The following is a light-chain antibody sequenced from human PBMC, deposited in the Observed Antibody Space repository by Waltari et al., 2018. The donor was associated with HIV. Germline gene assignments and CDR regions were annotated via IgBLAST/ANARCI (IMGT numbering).Light chain of an antibody. Sequence: SSELTQDPAVSVALGQTVRITCQGDSLRKYSANWYQQKPGRAPVVVMYGKDNRPSGIPARFSGSSSGNTGSLTITGAQAEDEADYYCESRHSNDKHHVFGTGTKVTV. J-gene: IGLJ1*01. CDR1: SLRKYS. CDR2: GKD. V-gene: IGLV3-19*01. CDR3: ESRHSNDKHHV.